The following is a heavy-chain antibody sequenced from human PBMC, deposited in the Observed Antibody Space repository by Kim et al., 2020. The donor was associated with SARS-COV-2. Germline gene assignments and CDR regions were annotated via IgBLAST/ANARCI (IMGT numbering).Heavy chain of an antibody. CDR3: ARLIRLVGLDV. CDR2: T. D-gene: IGHD1-1*01. J-gene: IGHJ6*02. Sequence: TDYNPSLKSGVTQSVDTSKNQFSLRLSSVTAADTAVYYCARLIRLVGLDVWGQGTTVTVSS. V-gene: IGHV4-39*01.